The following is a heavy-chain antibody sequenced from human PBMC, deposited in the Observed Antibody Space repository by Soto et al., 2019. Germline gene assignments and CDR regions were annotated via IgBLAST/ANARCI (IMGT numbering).Heavy chain of an antibody. J-gene: IGHJ4*02. CDR1: GGSFSGYY. CDR3: ARSLGYYDSSGYYPPYY. CDR2: INHSGST. D-gene: IGHD3-22*01. V-gene: IGHV4-34*01. Sequence: SSETLSLTCAVYGGSFSGYYWSWIRQPPGKGLEWIGEINHSGSTNYNPSLKSRVTISVDTSKNQFSLKLSSVTAADTAVYYCARSLGYYDSSGYYPPYYWGQGTLVTVSS.